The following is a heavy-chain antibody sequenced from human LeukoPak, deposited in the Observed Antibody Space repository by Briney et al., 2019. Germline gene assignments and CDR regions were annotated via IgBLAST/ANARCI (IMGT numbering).Heavy chain of an antibody. CDR2: IKQDGSEK. V-gene: IGHV3-7*01. CDR1: GLAFTNSW. D-gene: IGHD6-19*01. CDR3: ARLSTAVAGGDY. Sequence: GGSLRLTCAASGLAFTNSWMSWVRQTPGEGLEWVANIKQDGSEKYYVDSVKGRFTISRDNAKNSLYLQMNSLTAEDTALYYCARLSTAVAGGDYWGQGALVTVSS. J-gene: IGHJ4*02.